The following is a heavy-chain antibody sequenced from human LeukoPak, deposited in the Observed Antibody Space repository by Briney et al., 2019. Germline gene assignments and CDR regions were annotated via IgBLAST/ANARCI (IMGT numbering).Heavy chain of an antibody. CDR1: GGSISSYY. Sequence: PSETLSLTCTVSGGSISSYYWSWIRQPPGKGLEWIGYIYYSGSTNYNPSLKSRVTISVDTSKNQFSLKLSSVTAADTAVYYCARGAPYEGSSWYPTFDYWGQGTLVTVSS. D-gene: IGHD6-13*01. J-gene: IGHJ4*02. V-gene: IGHV4-59*01. CDR2: IYYSGST. CDR3: ARGAPYEGSSWYPTFDY.